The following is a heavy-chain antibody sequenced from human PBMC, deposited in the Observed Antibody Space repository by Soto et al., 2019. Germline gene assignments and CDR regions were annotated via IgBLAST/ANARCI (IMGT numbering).Heavy chain of an antibody. J-gene: IGHJ4*02. CDR3: TERGKYDNRVFDY. CDR2: IRSKGDNYAT. V-gene: IGHV3-73*01. D-gene: IGHD3-22*01. CDR1: GFTFDDYA. Sequence: PGGSLRLSCAASGFTFDDYAMHWVRQASGKGLEWVGRIRSKGDNYATSYAASVKGRFTISRDDSKNTAYLQMDSLKTDDTAVYYCTERGKYDNRVFDYWSQGTLVTVSS.